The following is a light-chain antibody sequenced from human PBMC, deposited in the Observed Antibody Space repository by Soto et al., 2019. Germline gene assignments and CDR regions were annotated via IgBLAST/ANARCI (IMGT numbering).Light chain of an antibody. CDR1: QSVGTK. V-gene: IGKV3-15*01. Sequence: IVMTQSPATLSVSPGERATLSCRASQSVGTKLAWYQQTRGQAPRLLIYGASNRATGVPARFSGSVSGTEFTLTISSLQSEDFATYYCQHYNSYSEAFGQGTKVELK. CDR2: GAS. J-gene: IGKJ1*01. CDR3: QHYNSYSEA.